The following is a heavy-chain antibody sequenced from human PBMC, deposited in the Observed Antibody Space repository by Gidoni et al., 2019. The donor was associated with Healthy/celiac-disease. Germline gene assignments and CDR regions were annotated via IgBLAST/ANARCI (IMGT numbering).Heavy chain of an antibody. CDR1: GCTFSRYS. V-gene: IGHV3-21*01. Sequence: EVQLVESGGGLVKPGGSLRRSWAAFGCTFSRYSMNWVRKAPGKGLEWVSSISSSSSYIYYADSVKGRFTISRDNAKNSLYLQMNSLRAEDTAVYYCARDLLVDSSGWYDYWGQGTLVTVSS. CDR3: ARDLLVDSSGWYDY. CDR2: ISSSSSYI. J-gene: IGHJ4*02. D-gene: IGHD6-19*01.